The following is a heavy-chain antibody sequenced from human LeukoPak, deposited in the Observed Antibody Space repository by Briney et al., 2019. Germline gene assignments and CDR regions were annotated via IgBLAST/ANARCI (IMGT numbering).Heavy chain of an antibody. CDR2: INPNSGGT. D-gene: IGHD2-2*01. Sequence: ASVKVSCKASGYTFTGYYMHWVRQAPGQGIEWMGWINPNSGGTNYAQKFQGRVTMTRDTSISTAYMELSRLRSDDTAVYYCARVSLYCSSTSCYWSRYNWFDPWGQGTLVTVSS. J-gene: IGHJ5*02. CDR1: GYTFTGYY. CDR3: ARVSLYCSSTSCYWSRYNWFDP. V-gene: IGHV1-2*02.